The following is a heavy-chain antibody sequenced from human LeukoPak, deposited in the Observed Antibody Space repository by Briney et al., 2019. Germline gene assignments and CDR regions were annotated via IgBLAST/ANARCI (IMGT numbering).Heavy chain of an antibody. CDR3: ARDHQRRQRAPYYYYGMDV. Sequence: ASVTVSFKASGYTFTSYGISWVRQAPGQGLEWIGWIGAYNGNTNYSQKVHGRVTMTTDPSTSTAYMELRSLRSDDTAVYYCARDHQRRQRAPYYYYGMDVWGQGTTDTVSS. V-gene: IGHV1-18*01. D-gene: IGHD6-25*01. CDR2: IGAYNGNT. J-gene: IGHJ6*02. CDR1: GYTFTSYG.